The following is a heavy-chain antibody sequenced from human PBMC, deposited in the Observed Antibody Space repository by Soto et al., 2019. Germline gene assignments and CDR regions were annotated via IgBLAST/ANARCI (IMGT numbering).Heavy chain of an antibody. V-gene: IGHV1-18*01. J-gene: IGHJ3*02. CDR2: ISAYNGNT. CDR3: ARYSSGWYSPGSSFDI. Sequence: QVQLVQSGAEVKKPGASVKVSCKASGYTFTSYGISWVRQAPGQGLEWMGWISAYNGNTNYAQKLQGRVTMTTDTSTSTAYMELRSLRSDATAVYYCARYSSGWYSPGSSFDIWGQGTMVTVSS. D-gene: IGHD6-19*01. CDR1: GYTFTSYG.